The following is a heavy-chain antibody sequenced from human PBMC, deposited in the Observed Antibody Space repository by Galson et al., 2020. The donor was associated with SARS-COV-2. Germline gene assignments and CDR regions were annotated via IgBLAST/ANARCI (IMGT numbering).Heavy chain of an antibody. J-gene: IGHJ4*02. D-gene: IGHD1-26*01. CDR3: ARSGGSYYGADN. Sequence: ASETLSLTCTVSGGSISNYYWSWIRRPPGKRLEWIGYIYYNGNSNYNPSLMSRVTMSVDTSKNHFSLKLTSVTAADTAMYYCARSGGSYYGADNWGQGTLVIVSS. CDR2: IYYNGNS. CDR1: GGSISNYY. V-gene: IGHV4-59*01.